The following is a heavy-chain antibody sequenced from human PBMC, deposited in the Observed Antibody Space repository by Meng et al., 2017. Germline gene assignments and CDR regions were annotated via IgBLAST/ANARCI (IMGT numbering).Heavy chain of an antibody. CDR1: GGSISSSSYY. CDR3: ARDNSSGWSVNDAFDI. V-gene: IGHV4-39*07. CDR2: IYYSGST. J-gene: IGHJ3*02. D-gene: IGHD6-19*01. Sequence: SETLSLTCTFSGGSISSSSYYWGWIRQPPGKGLEWIGSIYYSGSTYYNPTLKSRFTISVDTSKNQFSLKLSSVTAADTAVYYCARDNSSGWSVNDAFDIWGQGTMVTVSS.